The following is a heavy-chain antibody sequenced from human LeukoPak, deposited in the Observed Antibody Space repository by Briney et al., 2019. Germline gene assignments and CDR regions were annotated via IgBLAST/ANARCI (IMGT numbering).Heavy chain of an antibody. V-gene: IGHV4-61*02. CDR2: IYTSGST. J-gene: IGHJ4*02. CDR3: ARAARYSYGLGY. CDR1: GGSISSGSYY. Sequence: SQTLSLTCTVSGGSISSGSYYWSWIRQPAGKGLEWIGRIYTSGSTNYNPSLKSRVTISVDTSKNQFSLKLRSVTAADTAVYYCARAARYSYGLGYWGQGTLVTVSS. D-gene: IGHD5-18*01.